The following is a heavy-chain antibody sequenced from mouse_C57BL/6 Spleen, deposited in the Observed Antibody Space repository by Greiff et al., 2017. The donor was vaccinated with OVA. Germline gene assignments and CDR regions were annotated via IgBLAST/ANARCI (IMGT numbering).Heavy chain of an antibody. J-gene: IGHJ4*01. CDR1: GFTFSDYG. Sequence: EVMLVESGGGLVKPGGSLKLSCAASGFTFSDYGMHWVRQAPEKGLEWVAYISSGSSTIYYADTVKGRFTISRDNAKNTLFLQLTSLRSEDTAMYYCARDHGSSYAMDYGGQGTSVTVSS. CDR2: ISSGSSTI. D-gene: IGHD1-1*01. V-gene: IGHV5-17*01. CDR3: ARDHGSSYAMDY.